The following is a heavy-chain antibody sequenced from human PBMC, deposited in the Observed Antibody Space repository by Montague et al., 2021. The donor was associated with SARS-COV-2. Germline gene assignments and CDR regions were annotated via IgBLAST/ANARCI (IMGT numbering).Heavy chain of an antibody. Sequence: TLSLTCTVSGGSISRGYYYWSWIRLPAGKGLEWIGRIYRSGSPNYNPSLESRVVLSVDTSRNQFSMKMTSVTAADTAMYYCAGGVDTGVVTVTRGFDSWGQGTLVIVSS. J-gene: IGHJ4*02. CDR2: IYRSGSP. CDR1: GGSISRGYYY. D-gene: IGHD5-18*01. V-gene: IGHV4-61*02. CDR3: AGGVDTGVVTVTRGFDS.